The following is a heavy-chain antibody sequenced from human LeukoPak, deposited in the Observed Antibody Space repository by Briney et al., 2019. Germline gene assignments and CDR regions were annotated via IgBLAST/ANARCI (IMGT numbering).Heavy chain of an antibody. D-gene: IGHD6-13*01. CDR2: INPNSGGT. Sequence: ASVKVSCKASGYTFTGYYLYWVRQAPGQGLEWMGRINPNSGGTNYAQKFQGRVTMTRDASISTAYMELSSLRSDDTAVFYCARRIAAAGHFDYWGQGTLVTVSS. J-gene: IGHJ4*02. CDR1: GYTFTGYY. V-gene: IGHV1-2*06. CDR3: ARRIAAAGHFDY.